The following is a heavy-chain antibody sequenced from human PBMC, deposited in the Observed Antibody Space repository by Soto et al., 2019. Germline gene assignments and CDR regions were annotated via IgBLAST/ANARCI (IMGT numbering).Heavy chain of an antibody. Sequence: QVQLQESGPGLVKPSETLSLTCTVSGGSISSYYWSWIRQPPGKGLEWIGYIYYSGSTNYIHALKSRVTISVDTSKNQFSLKLSSVTAADTAVYYCARRVRGVSNWFDPWGQGTLVTVSS. CDR2: IYYSGST. J-gene: IGHJ5*02. D-gene: IGHD3-10*01. V-gene: IGHV4-59*08. CDR3: ARRVRGVSNWFDP. CDR1: GGSISSYY.